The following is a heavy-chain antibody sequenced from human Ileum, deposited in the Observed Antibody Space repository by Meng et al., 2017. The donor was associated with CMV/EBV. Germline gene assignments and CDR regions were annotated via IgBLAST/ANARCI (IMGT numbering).Heavy chain of an antibody. J-gene: IGHJ5*02. V-gene: IGHV1-8*01. CDR3: ARGLGGFCSSNSCAFDP. D-gene: IGHD2-2*01. CDR1: YTFTSYD. CDR2: MNPNTGNT. Sequence: YTFTSYDINWVRQATGQGREWMGWMNPNTGNTGYAQKFQGRVTMTSNTSISTAYMELSSLTSEDTAVYFCARGLGGFCSSNSCAFDPWGQGTLVTVSS.